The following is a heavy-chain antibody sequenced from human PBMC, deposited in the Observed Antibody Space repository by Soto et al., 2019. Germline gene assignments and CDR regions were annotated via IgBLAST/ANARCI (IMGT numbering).Heavy chain of an antibody. CDR1: GGSISSADYY. D-gene: IGHD3-10*01. CDR3: ARSVKTEWFGELLNYYYGMDV. J-gene: IGHJ6*02. V-gene: IGHV4-30-4*01. Sequence: PSETLSLTCTVSGGSISSADYYWSWIRQPPGKGLEWIGYFHSSGATYKDPSLKSRVTISVDTSKNQISLKLDSVTAADTAVYYCARSVKTEWFGELLNYYYGMDVWGQGTTVT. CDR2: FHSSGAT.